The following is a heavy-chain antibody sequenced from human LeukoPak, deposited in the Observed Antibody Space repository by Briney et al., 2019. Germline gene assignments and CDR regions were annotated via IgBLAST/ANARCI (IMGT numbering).Heavy chain of an antibody. CDR1: GFTFSSYG. CDR3: AKALKRSGSGAQYIGY. Sequence: PGGSLRLSCAASGFTFSSYGMHWVRQAPGKGLEWVAVISYDGSNKYYADSVKGRFAISRDNSKNTLYLQMNSLRAEDTAVYYCAKALKRSGSGAQYIGYWGQGTLVTVSS. V-gene: IGHV3-30*18. J-gene: IGHJ4*02. CDR2: ISYDGSNK. D-gene: IGHD3-10*01.